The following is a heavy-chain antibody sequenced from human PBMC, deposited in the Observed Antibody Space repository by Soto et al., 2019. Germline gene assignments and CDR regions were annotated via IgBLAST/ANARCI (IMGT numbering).Heavy chain of an antibody. J-gene: IGHJ4*02. Sequence: ESGGGLVKPGGSVRLSCAASGFSFSSHSMNWVHQATGKGLEWVSSISRSSSHIFYADSVRGRFTISRDNAKNSLYLQVNSLRAEDTAVYYCARDSETLAVAGTRSDYWGQGALVTVSS. CDR3: ARDSETLAVAGTRSDY. V-gene: IGHV3-21*01. D-gene: IGHD6-19*01. CDR1: GFSFSSHS. CDR2: ISRSSSHI.